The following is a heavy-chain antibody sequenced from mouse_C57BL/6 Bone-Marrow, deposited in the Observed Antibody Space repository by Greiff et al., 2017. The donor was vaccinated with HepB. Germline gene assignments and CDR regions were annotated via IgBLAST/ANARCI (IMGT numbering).Heavy chain of an antibody. V-gene: IGHV2-5*01. J-gene: IGHJ1*03. CDR2: IWRGGST. Sequence: QVQLKQSGPGLVQPSQRLSITCTVSGFSLTSYGVHWVRQSPGKGLEWLGVIWRGGSTDYNAAFMSRLSITKDNSKSQVFFKMNSLQADDTAIYYCAKGDYGSSYWYFDVWGTGTTVTVSS. D-gene: IGHD1-1*01. CDR3: AKGDYGSSYWYFDV. CDR1: GFSLTSYG.